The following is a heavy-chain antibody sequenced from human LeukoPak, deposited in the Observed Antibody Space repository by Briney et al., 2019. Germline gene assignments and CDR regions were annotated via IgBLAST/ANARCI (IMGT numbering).Heavy chain of an antibody. CDR2: ISYDGTNK. D-gene: IGHD1-26*01. CDR1: GFTFSSYG. CDR3: ARWELDY. J-gene: IGHJ4*02. Sequence: GGSLRLSCAASGFTFSSYGMHWVRQAPGKGLEWVAIISYDGTNKYFADSVKGRFTISRDNSKNTLYLQMNSLRAEDTAVYYCARWELDYWGQGTLVTVSS. V-gene: IGHV3-30*03.